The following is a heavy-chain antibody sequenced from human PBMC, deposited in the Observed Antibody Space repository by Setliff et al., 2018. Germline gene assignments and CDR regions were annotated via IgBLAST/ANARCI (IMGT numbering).Heavy chain of an antibody. CDR3: ARHLGYCSSISCTHSFDI. CDR1: GDSISDAS. J-gene: IGHJ3*02. CDR2: VFYNGAA. Sequence: SETLSLTCTVSGDSISDASIMAWIRQPPGKGLEFIGYVFYNGAAKYDPSLKSRVTMSVDTSKTQFSLKLNSMTTADTAVYYCARHLGYCSSISCTHSFDIWGQGTMVTVSS. V-gene: IGHV4-59*01. D-gene: IGHD2-2*01.